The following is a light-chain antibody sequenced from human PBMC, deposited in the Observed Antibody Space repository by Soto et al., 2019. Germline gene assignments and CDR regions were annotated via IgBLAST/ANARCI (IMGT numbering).Light chain of an antibody. V-gene: IGKV3-20*01. J-gene: IGKJ1*01. Sequence: VLSQSPAILSLSPGERATLSCRASQSVPSTYFAWYQQKAGQPPRLLISGTSNRATGIPDRFSGSGSGTDFTLTISRLEPEDFAMYYCLHHGSSLWTFGQGTKVDIK. CDR2: GTS. CDR1: QSVPSTY. CDR3: LHHGSSLWT.